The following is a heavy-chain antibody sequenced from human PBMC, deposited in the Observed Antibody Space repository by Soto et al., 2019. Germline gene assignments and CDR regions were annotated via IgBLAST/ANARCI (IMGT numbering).Heavy chain of an antibody. CDR1: GGTFSSYT. CDR2: IIPILGIA. J-gene: IGHJ3*02. V-gene: IGHV1-69*02. D-gene: IGHD2-15*01. CDR3: ARGRMDCSGGSCYYDAFDI. Sequence: GASVKVSCKASGGTFSSYTISWVRQAPGQGLEWMGRIIPILGIANYAQKFQGRVTITADKSTSTAYMELSSLRCEDTAVYYCARGRMDCSGGSCYYDAFDIWGQGTMVTVSS.